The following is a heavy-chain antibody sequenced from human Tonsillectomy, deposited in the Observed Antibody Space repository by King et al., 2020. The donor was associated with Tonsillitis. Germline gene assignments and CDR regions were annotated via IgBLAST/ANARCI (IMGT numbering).Heavy chain of an antibody. J-gene: IGHJ4*02. D-gene: IGHD3-3*01. V-gene: IGHV3-7*02. Sequence: VQLVESGGGLVQPGGSLRLSCAASGFTFSSYWMSWVRQAPGKGLEWVANIKQDGSEKYYVDSVKGRFTISRDNAKNSLYLQMNSLRAEDTAVYYCARALRDYDFWSGYFFDYWGQGTLVTVSS. CDR3: ARALRDYDFWSGYFFDY. CDR2: IKQDGSEK. CDR1: GFTFSSYW.